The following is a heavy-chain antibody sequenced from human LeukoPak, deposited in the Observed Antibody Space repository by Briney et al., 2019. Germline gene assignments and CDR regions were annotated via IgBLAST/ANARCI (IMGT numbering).Heavy chain of an antibody. CDR3: ARTGYLPRYYYGSASDYYGMDV. D-gene: IGHD3-10*01. CDR2: INHSGST. J-gene: IGHJ6*02. Sequence: SETLSLTCAVSGGSFSGYYWSWIRQPPGKGLEWIGEINHSGSTNYNSSLKSRVTISVDTSKNQFSLKLSSVTAADTAVYYCARTGYLPRYYYGSASDYYGMDVWGQGTTVTVSS. CDR1: GGSFSGYY. V-gene: IGHV4-34*01.